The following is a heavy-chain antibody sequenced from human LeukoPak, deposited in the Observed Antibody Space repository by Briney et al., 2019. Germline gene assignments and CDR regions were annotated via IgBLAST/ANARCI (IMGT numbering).Heavy chain of an antibody. CDR2: INSDGSST. CDR3: ARVPLVDIYRFDP. J-gene: IGHJ5*02. Sequence: GGSLRLSCAASGFTFSSYWMHWVRQAPGEGLVWVSRINSDGSSTSYADSVKGRFTISRDNAKNTLYLQMNSLRAEDTAVYYCARVPLVDIYRFDPWGQGTLVTVSS. D-gene: IGHD2-2*03. V-gene: IGHV3-74*01. CDR1: GFTFSSYW.